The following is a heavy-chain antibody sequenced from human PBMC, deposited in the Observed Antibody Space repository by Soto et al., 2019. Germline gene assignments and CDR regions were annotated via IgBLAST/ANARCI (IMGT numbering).Heavy chain of an antibody. CDR2: IYYSGST. D-gene: IGHD1-7*01. CDR3: ARAIAGTTLDY. CDR1: GGSISSYY. V-gene: IGHV4-59*01. Sequence: SETLSLTCSVSGGSISSYYWSWIRQPPGKGLEWIGYIYYSGSTNYNPSLKSRVTISVDTSKNQFSLKLSSVTAADTAVYYCARAIAGTTLDYWGQGTLVTVSS. J-gene: IGHJ4*02.